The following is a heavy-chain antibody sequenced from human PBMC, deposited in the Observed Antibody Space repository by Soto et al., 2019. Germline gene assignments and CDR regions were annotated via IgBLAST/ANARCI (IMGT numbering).Heavy chain of an antibody. D-gene: IGHD3-22*01. CDR2: ISYDGSNK. CDR3: ARDRVPYYNDSSGYYSDAFDI. Sequence: QVQLGESGGGVVQPGRSLRLSCAASGFTISSYAMHWVRQAPGKGLEWVAVISYDGSNKYYADSVKGRFTISRDNFKNTLYLQMNSLRAEDTVVYYCARDRVPYYNDSSGYYSDAFDIWGQGTMVTVSS. J-gene: IGHJ3*02. V-gene: IGHV3-30-3*01. CDR1: GFTISSYA.